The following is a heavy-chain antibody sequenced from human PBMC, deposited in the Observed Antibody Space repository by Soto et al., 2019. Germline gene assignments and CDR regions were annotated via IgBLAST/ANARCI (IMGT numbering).Heavy chain of an antibody. V-gene: IGHV3-30-3*01. CDR1: GFTLSASP. D-gene: IGHD3-10*01. Sequence: QVQLVESGGGVVQPGTSLRLSCAASGFTLSASPMHWVRQAPGKGLEWVAAISPDGSYEYYGDSLKGRFTISRDNSKNTLYLQMNSLRAEDTAVYHCVKDMSVRAGSYYHFDHWGQGTLVTVSS. CDR3: VKDMSVRAGSYYHFDH. J-gene: IGHJ4*02. CDR2: ISPDGSYE.